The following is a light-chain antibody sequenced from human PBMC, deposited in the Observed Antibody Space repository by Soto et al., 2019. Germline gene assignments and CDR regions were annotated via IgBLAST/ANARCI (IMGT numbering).Light chain of an antibody. Sequence: DLQMTQSPSSVSASVGDRVTITCRASQDISIWLAWYQQKPGKAPKLLIYGASNLQSGVPSRFSGSGSGTDFTLTISSLQPEDFATYFCQQADSVPFTFGGGTQVEIK. CDR1: QDISIW. V-gene: IGKV1-12*01. CDR2: GAS. CDR3: QQADSVPFT. J-gene: IGKJ4*01.